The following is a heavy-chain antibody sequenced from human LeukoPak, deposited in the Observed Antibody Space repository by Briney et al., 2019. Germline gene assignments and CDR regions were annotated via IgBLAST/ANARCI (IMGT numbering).Heavy chain of an antibody. D-gene: IGHD1-1*01. V-gene: IGHV1-69*01. Sequence: ASVKVSCKASGGTFSSYAISWVRQAPGQGLEWMGGTIPIFGTANYAQKFQGRVTITADESTSTAYMELSSLRSEDTAVYYCARDKGTTGTRFDIWGQGTMVTVSS. CDR1: GGTFSSYA. CDR2: TIPIFGTA. J-gene: IGHJ3*02. CDR3: ARDKGTTGTRFDI.